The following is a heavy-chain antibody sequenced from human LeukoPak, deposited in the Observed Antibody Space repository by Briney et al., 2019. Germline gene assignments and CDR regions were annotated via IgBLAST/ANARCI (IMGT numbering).Heavy chain of an antibody. CDR3: ARDRDYYENAFDI. J-gene: IGHJ3*02. D-gene: IGHD3-22*01. Sequence: GASVKVSCKASGYTFTSYYMHWVRQAPGQGLEWMGIINPSGGSTSYAQKFQGRVTITTNESTSTAYMELSSLRSEDTAVYYCARDRDYYENAFDIWGQGTMVTVSS. V-gene: IGHV1-46*01. CDR2: INPSGGST. CDR1: GYTFTSYY.